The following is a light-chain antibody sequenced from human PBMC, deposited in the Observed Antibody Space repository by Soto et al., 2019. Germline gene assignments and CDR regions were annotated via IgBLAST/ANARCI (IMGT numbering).Light chain of an antibody. CDR3: YSYAGSNNLV. CDR1: GSDIGAYNF. Sequence: QSVLAQPPSASGSPGQSVTISCTGSGSDIGAYNFVSWYQQHPGKAPKLMIFGVTERPSGVPDRFSGSKSGNTASLTVSGLQADDEAVYYCYSYAGSNNLVFGGGTKLTVL. J-gene: IGLJ2*01. V-gene: IGLV2-8*01. CDR2: GVT.